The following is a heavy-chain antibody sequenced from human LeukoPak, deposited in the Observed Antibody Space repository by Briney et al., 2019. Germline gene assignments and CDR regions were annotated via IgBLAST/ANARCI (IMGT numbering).Heavy chain of an antibody. CDR1: GGSITSSY. V-gene: IGHV4-59*06. CDR2: IYYSGST. CDR3: ARYVILTGYTYYFDY. J-gene: IGHJ4*02. D-gene: IGHD3-9*01. Sequence: SETLSLTCTVSGGSITSSYWSWIRQPAGKGLEWIGYIYYSGSTYYNPSLKSRVTISVDTSKNQFSLKLSSVTAADTAVYYCARYVILTGYTYYFDYWGQGTLVTVSS.